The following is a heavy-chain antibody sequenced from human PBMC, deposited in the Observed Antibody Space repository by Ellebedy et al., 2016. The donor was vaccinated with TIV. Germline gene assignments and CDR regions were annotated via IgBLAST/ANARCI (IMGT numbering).Heavy chain of an antibody. V-gene: IGHV4-59*08. D-gene: IGHD7-27*01. CDR2: IYYSGST. J-gene: IGHJ4*02. Sequence: MPSETLSLTCTVSGGSISSYYWSWIRQPPGKGLEWIGYIYYSGSTNYNPSLKSRVTISVDTSKNQFSLKLSSVTAADTAVYYCARSKWELGYFDYWGQGTLVTVSS. CDR1: GGSISSYY. CDR3: ARSKWELGYFDY.